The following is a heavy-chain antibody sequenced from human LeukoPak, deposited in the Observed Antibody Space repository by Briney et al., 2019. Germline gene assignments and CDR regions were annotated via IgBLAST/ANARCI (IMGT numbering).Heavy chain of an antibody. V-gene: IGHV4-34*01. CDR3: ARIARSCYSSWFDP. D-gene: IGHD3-3*01. J-gene: IGHJ5*02. CDR2: INHSGST. Sequence: SETLSLTCAVYGGSFSGYYWSWIRQPPGKGLEWIGEINHSGSTNYNPSLKSRVTISVDTSKNQFSLKLSSVTAADTAVYSCARIARSCYSSWFDPWGQGTLVTVSS. CDR1: GGSFSGYY.